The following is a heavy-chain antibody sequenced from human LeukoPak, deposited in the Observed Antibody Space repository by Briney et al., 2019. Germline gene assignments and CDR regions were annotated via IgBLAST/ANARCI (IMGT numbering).Heavy chain of an antibody. CDR1: GGSISSSNW. CDR2: IYHSGST. V-gene: IGHV4-4*02. J-gene: IGHJ4*02. Sequence: SETLSLTCAVSGGSISSSNWWSWVRQPPGKGLEWIGEIYHSGSTNYNPSLKSRVTLSVDKSKNQFSLKLSSVTAADTAVYYCAREGFLGSGSYPDYWGQGTLVTVSS. CDR3: AREGFLGSGSYPDY. D-gene: IGHD3-10*01.